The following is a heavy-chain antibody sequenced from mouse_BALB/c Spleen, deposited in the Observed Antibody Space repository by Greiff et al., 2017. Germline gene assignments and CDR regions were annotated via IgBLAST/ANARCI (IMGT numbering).Heavy chain of an antibody. CDR3: ARGPVIFYAMDY. J-gene: IGHJ4*01. CDR1: GYSITSDYA. D-gene: IGHD2-13*01. Sequence: EVKLVESGPGLVKPSQSLSLTCTVTGYSITSDYAWNWIRQFPGNKLEWMGYISYSGSTSYNPSLKSRISITRDTSKNQFFLQLNSVTTEDTATYYWARGPVIFYAMDYWGQGTSVTVSS. CDR2: ISYSGST. V-gene: IGHV3-2*02.